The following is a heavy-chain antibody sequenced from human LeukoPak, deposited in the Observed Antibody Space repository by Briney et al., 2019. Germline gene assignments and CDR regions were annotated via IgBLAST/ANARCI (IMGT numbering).Heavy chain of an antibody. V-gene: IGHV3-23*01. Sequence: GSLTLSCAASGFTFSSYAMSWVRQAPGKGLEWVSAISGSGGSTYYADSVKGRFTISRDNSKNTLYLQVNSLRAEDTAVYYCAKEVVVVVAATRGWYFDLWGRGTLVTVSS. CDR2: ISGSGGST. J-gene: IGHJ2*01. CDR1: GFTFSSYA. D-gene: IGHD2-15*01. CDR3: AKEVVVVVAATRGWYFDL.